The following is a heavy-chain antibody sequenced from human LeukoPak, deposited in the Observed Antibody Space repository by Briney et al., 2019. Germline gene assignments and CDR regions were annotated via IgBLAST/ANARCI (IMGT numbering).Heavy chain of an antibody. V-gene: IGHV3-23*01. CDR3: AKDVGKWESLHFFDY. CDR2: ISGSGAST. J-gene: IGHJ4*02. D-gene: IGHD1-26*01. CDR1: GFTFSSHS. Sequence: PGGSLRLSCAASGFTFSSHSMNWVRQAPGKGLEWISGISGSGASTYYADSVKGRFTISRDDSRNTLYLQMNSLRGDDTAVYYCAKDVGKWESLHFFDYWGQGTLVTVSS.